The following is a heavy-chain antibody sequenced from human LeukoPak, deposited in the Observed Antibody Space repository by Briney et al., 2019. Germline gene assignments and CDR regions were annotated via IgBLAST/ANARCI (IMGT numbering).Heavy chain of an antibody. CDR3: AKDSSFYSETYYFDH. CDR2: ISWNSGRI. J-gene: IGHJ4*02. V-gene: IGHV3-9*01. CDR1: GFTFDNYA. D-gene: IGHD2/OR15-2a*01. Sequence: PGGSLRLSCVASGFTFDNYAMHWVRQAPGKGLEWVSGISWNSGRIDYADSVKGRLTISRDNAKKSLYLQMNSLRAEDTAFYYCAKDSSFYSETYYFDHWGQGTLVTVSS.